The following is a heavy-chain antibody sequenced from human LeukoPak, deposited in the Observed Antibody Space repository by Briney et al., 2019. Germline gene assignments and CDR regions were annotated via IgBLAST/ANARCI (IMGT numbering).Heavy chain of an antibody. V-gene: IGHV5-51*01. D-gene: IGHD4-17*01. Sequence: GESLKISCKGSGYSFTSCWIGWVRQMPGKGLEWMGIIYPGDSDTRYSPAFQGKVTISAAKSISTAYLQWSSLKASDTAMYYCAIPHDDYGDYRAFDTWGQGTMVTVSP. CDR2: IYPGDSDT. CDR1: GYSFTSCW. CDR3: AIPHDDYGDYRAFDT. J-gene: IGHJ3*02.